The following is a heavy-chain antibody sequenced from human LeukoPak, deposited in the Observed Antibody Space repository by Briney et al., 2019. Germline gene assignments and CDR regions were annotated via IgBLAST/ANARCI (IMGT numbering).Heavy chain of an antibody. CDR2: IYSSGTT. Sequence: PGGSLRLSCAASGFTVSSKYMSWVRQAPGKGLEWVSPIYSSGTTYYADSVKGRFTISRDISKNTLYLQVNSLRVEDTAVYYCARTPPPTYYFDYWGHGTLVTVSS. CDR1: GFTVSSKY. J-gene: IGHJ4*01. V-gene: IGHV3-66*01. CDR3: ARTPPPTYYFDY.